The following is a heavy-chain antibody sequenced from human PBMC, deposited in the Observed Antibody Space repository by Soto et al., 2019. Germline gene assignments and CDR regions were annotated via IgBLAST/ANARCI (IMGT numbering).Heavy chain of an antibody. D-gene: IGHD2-21*01. J-gene: IGHJ5*02. V-gene: IGHV4-59*08. Sequence: SETLSLTCTVSGASISGYYCSWIRQPPGRGLEYIGYIFYSGTTNYNPSLKSRVTMSVDTSKNQFSLKLTSVTAADTAVYYCGRNNGDSGGVWDLWGQGKLVTVSS. CDR2: IFYSGTT. CDR1: GASISGYY. CDR3: GRNNGDSGGVWDL.